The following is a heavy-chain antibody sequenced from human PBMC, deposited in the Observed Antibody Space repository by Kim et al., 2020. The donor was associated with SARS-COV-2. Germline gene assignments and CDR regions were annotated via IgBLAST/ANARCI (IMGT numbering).Heavy chain of an antibody. CDR3: ARGGWYFVD. CDR2: IWHDGSEQ. D-gene: IGHD6-19*01. V-gene: IGHV3-7*04. Sequence: GGSLRLSCAASGFTFSSYGMSWVRQAPGKGLEWVADIWHDGSEQNYVDSVKGRFTISRDNAKNSLYLQMNSLRAEDTAVYFCARGGWYFVDCGQGTLVTVSS. CDR1: GFTFSSYG. J-gene: IGHJ4*02.